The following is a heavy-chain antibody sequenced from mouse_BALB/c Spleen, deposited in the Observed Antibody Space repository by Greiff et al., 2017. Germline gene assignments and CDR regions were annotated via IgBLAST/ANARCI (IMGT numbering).Heavy chain of an antibody. Sequence: VMLVESGAELARPGASVKMSCKASGYTFTSYTMHWVKQRPGQGLEWIGYINPSSGYTNYNQKFKDKATLTADKSSSTAYMQLSSLTSEDSAVYYCARGGNYRDYYAMDYWGQGTSVTVSS. CDR1: GYTFTSYT. V-gene: IGHV1-4*01. J-gene: IGHJ4*01. D-gene: IGHD2-1*01. CDR3: ARGGNYRDYYAMDY. CDR2: INPSSGYT.